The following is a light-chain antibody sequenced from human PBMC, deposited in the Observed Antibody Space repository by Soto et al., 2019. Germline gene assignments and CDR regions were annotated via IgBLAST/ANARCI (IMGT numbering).Light chain of an antibody. V-gene: IGLV1-44*01. CDR1: SSNIGANT. J-gene: IGLJ3*02. CDR2: SNN. CDR3: AAWDDTLNGPV. Sequence: QSVLSQPPSASGTPGLRVTISCSGSSSNIGANTVNWYQQLPGTAPKLLMYSNNRRPSGVPDRFSGSKSGTSASLAISGLQSEDEADYYCAAWDDTLNGPVFGGGTKLTVL.